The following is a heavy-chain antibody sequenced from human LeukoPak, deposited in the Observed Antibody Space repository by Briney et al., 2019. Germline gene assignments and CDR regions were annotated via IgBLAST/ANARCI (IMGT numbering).Heavy chain of an antibody. J-gene: IGHJ4*02. V-gene: IGHV4-39*01. Sequence: SETLSLTCTVSGGSISSSTYYWGWIRQPPGKGLEWIGSIYYSGSTYYNPSLKSRVTISVDTSKNQFSLKLSSVTASDTAVYYCARGPRSPYYFDYWGQGTLVTVSS. CDR3: ARGPRSPYYFDY. CDR2: IYYSGST. CDR1: GGSISSSTYY.